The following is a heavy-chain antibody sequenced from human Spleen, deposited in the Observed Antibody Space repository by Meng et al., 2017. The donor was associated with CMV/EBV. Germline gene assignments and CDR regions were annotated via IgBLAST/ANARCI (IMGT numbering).Heavy chain of an antibody. Sequence: QVQVVQSGAEWTRPGSSVKVSCKASGVTFSSYAISWVRQAPGQGLEWMGGIIPIFGTANYAQKFQGRVTITADESTSTAYMELSSLRSEDTAVYYCARLSYGSGIKYDYWGQGTLVTVSS. V-gene: IGHV1-69*12. CDR3: ARLSYGSGIKYDY. D-gene: IGHD3-10*01. CDR1: GVTFSSYA. J-gene: IGHJ4*02. CDR2: IIPIFGTA.